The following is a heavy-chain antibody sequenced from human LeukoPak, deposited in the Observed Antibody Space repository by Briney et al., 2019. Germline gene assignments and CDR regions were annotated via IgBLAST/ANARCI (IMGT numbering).Heavy chain of an antibody. Sequence: GGSLRLSCAASGFTFSSYSMNWVRQAPGKGLVWVSRINSDGGSTSYADSVKGRFTISRDNAKNTLYLQMNSLRAEDTAVYYCARVYYDSSGYYGYWGQGTLVTVSS. J-gene: IGHJ4*02. V-gene: IGHV3-74*01. CDR1: GFTFSSYS. CDR2: INSDGGST. CDR3: ARVYYDSSGYYGY. D-gene: IGHD3-22*01.